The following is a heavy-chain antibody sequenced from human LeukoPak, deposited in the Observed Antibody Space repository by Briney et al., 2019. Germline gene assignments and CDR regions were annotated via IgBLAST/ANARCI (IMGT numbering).Heavy chain of an antibody. Sequence: SETLSLTCAVYGGSFSGYYWSWIRQPPGKGLEWIGEINHSGSTNYNPSLKSRVTISVDTSKNQFSLKLSSVTAADTAVYYCARGVGIFGVVTHAFDIWGQGTMVTVSS. D-gene: IGHD3-3*01. J-gene: IGHJ3*02. CDR2: INHSGST. V-gene: IGHV4-34*01. CDR1: GGSFSGYY. CDR3: ARGVGIFGVVTHAFDI.